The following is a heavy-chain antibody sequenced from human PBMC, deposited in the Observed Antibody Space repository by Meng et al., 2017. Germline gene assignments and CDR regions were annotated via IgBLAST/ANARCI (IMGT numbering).Heavy chain of an antibody. CDR1: GVSFSGSH. CDR3: TIYTSGHI. CDR2: IETKYSSYAT. Sequence: LGQSGGGLVQPGGSRNFSCFVAGVSFSGSHIHWVRQTSEKGLEWIGRIETKYSSYATSYAASVRGRFTISRDDSINTAYLQMNSLKTEDTALYYCTIYTSGHIWGQGTMVTVSS. D-gene: IGHD6-19*01. V-gene: IGHV3-73*02. J-gene: IGHJ3*02.